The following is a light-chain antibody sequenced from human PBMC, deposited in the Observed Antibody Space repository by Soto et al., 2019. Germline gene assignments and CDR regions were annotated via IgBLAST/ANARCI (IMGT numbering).Light chain of an antibody. CDR2: VAS. V-gene: IGKV3-20*01. Sequence: IVLTQSPDTLSLSPGEGATLSCRASQSVGSNFLAWYQQKPGQAPRLLIYVASKRASGIPDRFSGSGSGTDFTLTISRLEPEDFAVFYCQQYGTSRGTFGQGTKLEIK. CDR3: QQYGTSRGT. J-gene: IGKJ2*01. CDR1: QSVGSNF.